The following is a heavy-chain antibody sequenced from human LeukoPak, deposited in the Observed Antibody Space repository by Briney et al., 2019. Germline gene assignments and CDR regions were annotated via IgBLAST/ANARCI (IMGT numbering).Heavy chain of an antibody. CDR2: IFLILGIA. CDR3: ARDPAPCYDRSGYYYYYGMDV. V-gene: IGHV1-69*04. D-gene: IGHD3-22*01. J-gene: IGHJ6*02. Sequence: SVNVSCKASGCTFSSYTIRWVRQAPGQGLEWVGRIFLILGIANYAQKFQGRGTTTSDKSTSTAYMELCSLRPDDTAVYYCARDPAPCYDRSGYYYYYGMDVGGQGTTVTVSS. CDR1: GCTFSSYT.